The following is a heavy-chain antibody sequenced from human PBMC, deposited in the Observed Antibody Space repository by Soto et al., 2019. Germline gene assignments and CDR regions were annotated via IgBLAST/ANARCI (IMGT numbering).Heavy chain of an antibody. D-gene: IGHD3-16*01. Sequence: QITLKESGPTLVKPTQTLTLTCTFSGFSLSTTAVGVGWIRQPPGRALEWLALIYWDDDKRYSPSLKSRLTITKDTSKNQVVLTMTNMDPVDTATYYCAHIAYAWVLGGFDYWGQGTLVIVSS. CDR2: IYWDDDK. J-gene: IGHJ4*02. V-gene: IGHV2-5*02. CDR1: GFSLSTTAVG. CDR3: AHIAYAWVLGGFDY.